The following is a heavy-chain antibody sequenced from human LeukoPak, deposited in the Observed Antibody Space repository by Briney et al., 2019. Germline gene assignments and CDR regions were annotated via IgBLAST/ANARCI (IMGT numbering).Heavy chain of an antibody. Sequence: PSETLSLTCTVSGGSISSYYWSWIRQPPGKGLEWIGYIYYSGSTNYNPSLKSRVTISVDTSKNQFSLKLSSVTAADTAVYYCARGSSLNPYYFDYWGQGTLVTASS. CDR2: IYYSGST. J-gene: IGHJ4*02. CDR3: ARGSSLNPYYFDY. CDR1: GGSISSYY. V-gene: IGHV4-59*01. D-gene: IGHD6-6*01.